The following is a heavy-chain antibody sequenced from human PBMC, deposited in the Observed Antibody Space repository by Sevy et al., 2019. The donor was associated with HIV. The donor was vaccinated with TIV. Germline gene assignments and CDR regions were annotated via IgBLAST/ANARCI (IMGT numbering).Heavy chain of an antibody. CDR2: ISGSGGST. V-gene: IGHV3-23*01. D-gene: IGHD3-10*01. CDR3: AKYGSGSWKFDY. CDR1: GFTFSSYA. J-gene: IGHJ4*02. Sequence: GGSLRLSCAASGFTFSSYAMSWVRQAPGKGLEWVSAISGSGGSTYYADSVKVRFTISRDNSKNTLYLQMNSLRAEDTAVYYCAKYGSGSWKFDYWGQGTLVTVSS.